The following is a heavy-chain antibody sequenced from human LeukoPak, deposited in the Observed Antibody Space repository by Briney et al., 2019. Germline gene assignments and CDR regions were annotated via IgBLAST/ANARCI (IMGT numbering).Heavy chain of an antibody. J-gene: IGHJ4*02. CDR2: VNHSGST. D-gene: IGHD2-2*01. CDR1: GGSFSGYY. Sequence: SETLSLTCADHGGSFSGYYWSWIRQPPGKGLEWIGEVNHSGSTNYSTSLKSRVTRSVDTSKNQFSLKLSSVTAADTAVYYCARGGRKDIVVVPAAGYYFDYWGQGTLVTVSS. CDR3: ARGGRKDIVVVPAAGYYFDY. V-gene: IGHV4-34*01.